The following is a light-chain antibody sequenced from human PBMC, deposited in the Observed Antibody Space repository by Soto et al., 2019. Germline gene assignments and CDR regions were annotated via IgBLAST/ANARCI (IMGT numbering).Light chain of an antibody. Sequence: DIQMTQSPSSLSASVGDRVTITCLASQSIRSYLNWYQQKPGKAPKLLIYAASSLQSGVPTRFSGSGSGTDFTLTIGSLQPEDFATYYCQQSYSTPPTYTFGQGTKLEIK. J-gene: IGKJ2*01. CDR2: AAS. V-gene: IGKV1-39*01. CDR3: QQSYSTPPTYT. CDR1: QSIRSY.